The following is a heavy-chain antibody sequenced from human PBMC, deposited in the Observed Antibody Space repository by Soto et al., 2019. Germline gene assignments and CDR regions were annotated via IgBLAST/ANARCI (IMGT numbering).Heavy chain of an antibody. V-gene: IGHV4-30-2*01. CDR3: ARVPDY. CDR2: IYHSGST. CDR1: GGSISSGGYS. Sequence: QLQLQESGSGLVKPSQTLSLTCAVSGGSISSGGYSWSWIRQPPGKGLEWIGYIYHSGSTYYNPSLKIRVTITVDRSKNQFSLKRSSVTAAYRAVYYSARVPDYWGQGTLVTVSS. J-gene: IGHJ4*02.